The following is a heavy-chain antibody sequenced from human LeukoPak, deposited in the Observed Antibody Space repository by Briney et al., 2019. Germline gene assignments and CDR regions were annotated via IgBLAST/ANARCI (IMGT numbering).Heavy chain of an antibody. CDR1: GGSISSGSYY. D-gene: IGHD6-6*01. Sequence: PSETLSLTCTVSGGSISSGSYYWSWIRQPAGKGLEWIGRIYTSGSTNYNPSLKSRVTISVDTSKNQFSLKLSSVTAADTAVYYCARVLAARPKYYYYYMDVWGKGTTVTVSS. V-gene: IGHV4-61*02. CDR2: IYTSGST. CDR3: ARVLAARPKYYYYYMDV. J-gene: IGHJ6*03.